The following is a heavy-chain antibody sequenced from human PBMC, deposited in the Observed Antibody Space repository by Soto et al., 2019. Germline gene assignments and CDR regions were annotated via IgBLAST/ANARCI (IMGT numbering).Heavy chain of an antibody. V-gene: IGHV4-59*01. D-gene: IGHD2-15*01. CDR3: ERGSRRNGGSPFDN. CDR2: ISYRGRT. J-gene: IGHJ4*02. CDR1: GDSISSYY. Sequence: PSETLSLTCTVSGDSISSYYWSWIRQSPGKGLQWIGYISYRGRTNYNPSLKSRVTISVDTSKSQFSLNLTSLTAADTAVYYCERGSRRNGGSPFDNWGRGSQVTVSS.